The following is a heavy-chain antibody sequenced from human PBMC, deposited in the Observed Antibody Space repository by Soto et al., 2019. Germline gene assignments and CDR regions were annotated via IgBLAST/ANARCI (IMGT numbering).Heavy chain of an antibody. J-gene: IGHJ4*02. V-gene: IGHV3-74*01. CDR2: IDGVGTGT. CDR1: GFTFTNYW. D-gene: IGHD6-6*01. CDR3: ARSLSTIAARPDY. Sequence: PGGSLRLSCAASGFTFTNYWMHWVRQVPGKGLVWVSRIDGVGTGTSYSDSVRGRFTISRDNAENMLYLQMNSLRADDAAVYYCARSLSTIAARPDYWGQGTLVTVSS.